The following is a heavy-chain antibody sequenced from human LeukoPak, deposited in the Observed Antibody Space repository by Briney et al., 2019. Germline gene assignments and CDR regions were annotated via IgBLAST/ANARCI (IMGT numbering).Heavy chain of an antibody. Sequence: ASVKVSCKSSGYTFTGYYIHWVRQAPGQGLEWMGWINPNSGGTNYAQTFQGRVTMTRDTSITTAYMELSSLRSDDTAVYYCARLRDSSSYYFVYWGQGTLVTVSS. D-gene: IGHD6-6*01. J-gene: IGHJ4*02. V-gene: IGHV1-2*02. CDR1: GYTFTGYY. CDR3: ARLRDSSSYYFVY. CDR2: INPNSGGT.